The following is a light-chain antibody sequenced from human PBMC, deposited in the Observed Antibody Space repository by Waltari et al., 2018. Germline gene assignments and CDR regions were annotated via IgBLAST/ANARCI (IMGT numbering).Light chain of an antibody. Sequence: QTVVTQEPSFSVSPGGTVTLTCGLTSGPVSTNHYASWYRQTPGQAPRTLFHNTDPRSSGVPDRFSGSILGNKAALTITGAQADDESDYYCVLYMGSVVFGGGTKLTVL. CDR1: SGPVSTNHY. V-gene: IGLV8-61*01. CDR3: VLYMGSVV. CDR2: NTD. J-gene: IGLJ3*02.